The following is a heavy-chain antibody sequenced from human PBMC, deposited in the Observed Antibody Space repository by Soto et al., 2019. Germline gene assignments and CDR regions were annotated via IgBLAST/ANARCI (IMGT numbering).Heavy chain of an antibody. CDR2: ISATGGGT. CDR1: GFKFSDYA. J-gene: IGHJ4*02. Sequence: GGSLRLSCAASGFKFSDYAMIWVRQAPGKGLEWVSLISATGGGTYYADSVKGRFTISRDNSHNTLYLQVHSLTAEDTAVYYCAKDRRAGGNSAFYFDFWGQGAQVTVSS. CDR3: AKDRRAGGNSAFYFDF. D-gene: IGHD3-16*01. V-gene: IGHV3-23*01.